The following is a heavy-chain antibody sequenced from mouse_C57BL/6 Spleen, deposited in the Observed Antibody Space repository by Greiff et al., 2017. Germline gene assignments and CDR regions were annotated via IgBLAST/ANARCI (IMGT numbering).Heavy chain of an antibody. Sequence: EVKLQQSGPELVKPGASVKMSCKASGYTFTDYNMHWVKQSHGKSLEWIGYINPNNGGTSYNQKFKGKATLTVNKSSSTAYMELRSLTSEDSAVYYCARGGITTVVDAYWGQGTLVTVSA. J-gene: IGHJ3*01. CDR1: GYTFTDYN. CDR2: INPNNGGT. CDR3: ARGGITTVVDAY. D-gene: IGHD1-1*01. V-gene: IGHV1-22*01.